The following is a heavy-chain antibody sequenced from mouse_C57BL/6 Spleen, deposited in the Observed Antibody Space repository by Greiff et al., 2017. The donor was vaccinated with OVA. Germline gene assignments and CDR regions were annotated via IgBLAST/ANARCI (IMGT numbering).Heavy chain of an antibody. Sequence: VKLQQPGAELVRPGSSVKLSCKASGYTFTSYWMDWVKQRPGQGLEWIGNIYPSDSETHYNQKFKDKATLTVDKSSSTAYMQLSSLTSEDSAVYYCARFSHYYAMDYWGQGTSVTVSS. J-gene: IGHJ4*01. CDR1: GYTFTSYW. V-gene: IGHV1-61*01. CDR3: ARFSHYYAMDY. CDR2: IYPSDSET.